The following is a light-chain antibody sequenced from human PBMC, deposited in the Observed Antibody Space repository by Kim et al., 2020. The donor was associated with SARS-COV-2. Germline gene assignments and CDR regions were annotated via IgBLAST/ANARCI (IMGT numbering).Light chain of an antibody. CDR3: SEWDGILSGWV. J-gene: IGLJ2*01. Sequence: TLYCVGSMHNVGCHGATWLQQHQGHPPRRLAYKTNNRPSGVSERFSASRSGNTASLTITGLQPEDEADYYCSEWDGILSGWVFGGGTQLTVL. CDR2: KTN. V-gene: IGLV10-54*04. CDR1: MHNVGCHG.